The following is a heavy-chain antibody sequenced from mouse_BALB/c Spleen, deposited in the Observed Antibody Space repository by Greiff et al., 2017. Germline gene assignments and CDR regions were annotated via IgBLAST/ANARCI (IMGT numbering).Heavy chain of an antibody. CDR1: GYAFSSSW. CDR3: ARKGGYCSPFAY. D-gene: IGHD3-1*01. CDR2: IYPGDGDT. V-gene: IGHV1-82*01. Sequence: QVQLQQSGPELVKPGASVKISCKASGYAFSSSWMNWVKQRPGQGLEWIGRIYPGDGDTKYNGKFKGKATLTADKSSSTAYMQLSSLTSVDSAVYFCARKGGYCSPFAYWGQGTLVTVSA. J-gene: IGHJ3*01.